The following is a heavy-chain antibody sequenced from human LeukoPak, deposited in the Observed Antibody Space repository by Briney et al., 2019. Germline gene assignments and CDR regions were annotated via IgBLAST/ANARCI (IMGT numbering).Heavy chain of an antibody. V-gene: IGHV3-9*01. J-gene: IGHJ6*02. CDR2: ISWNSKNI. D-gene: IGHD3-22*01. CDR3: AKGNRDSSGFYYYYGMDV. Sequence: SLRLSCAASRFTFDDYAMFWVRQAPGKGLEWVSGISWNSKNIGYAASVKGRFTISRDNAKNSLYLQMNSLRAEDTAFYYCAKGNRDSSGFYYYYGMDVWGQGTTVTVSS. CDR1: RFTFDDYA.